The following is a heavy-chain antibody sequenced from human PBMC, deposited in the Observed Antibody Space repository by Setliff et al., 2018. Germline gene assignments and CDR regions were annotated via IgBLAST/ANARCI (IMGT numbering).Heavy chain of an antibody. CDR2: NSVYNGKT. V-gene: IGHV1-18*01. CDR3: LRLVRYCTKIACQATSGDEV. J-gene: IGHJ4*02. Sequence: ASVKVSCKASGYTLSNSILSWVRQAPGQGLEWVGWNSVYNGKTYFAQKFQDRITLTTDTSTNTGYLELRGLRSDDTAVYYCLRLVRYCTKIACQATSGDEVWGLGTLVTVSS. D-gene: IGHD2-8*01. CDR1: GYTLSNSI.